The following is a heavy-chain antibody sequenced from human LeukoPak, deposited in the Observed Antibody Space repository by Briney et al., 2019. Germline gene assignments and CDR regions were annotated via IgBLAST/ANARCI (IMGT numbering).Heavy chain of an antibody. J-gene: IGHJ3*02. V-gene: IGHV4-4*02. Sequence: SGTLSLTCAVSGGSISSSNWWSWVRQPPGKGLEWIGEIYHSGSTNYNPSLKSRVTMSVDTSKNQFSLKLSSVTAADTAVYYCARDRDYYDSSGYYDHAAFDIWGQGTMVTVSS. CDR3: ARDRDYYDSSGYYDHAAFDI. CDR2: IYHSGST. D-gene: IGHD3-22*01. CDR1: GGSISSSNW.